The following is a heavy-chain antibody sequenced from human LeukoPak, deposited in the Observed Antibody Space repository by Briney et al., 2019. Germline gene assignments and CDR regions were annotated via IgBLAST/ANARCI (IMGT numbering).Heavy chain of an antibody. CDR2: INPNSGGT. V-gene: IGHV1-2*02. CDR1: GYTFTGYY. CDR3: ARDESISILWW. D-gene: IGHD2-21*01. Sequence: ASVKVSCKASGYTFTGYYMHWVRQAPGQGLEWMGWINPNSGGTNYAQKFQGRVTMTRDTSISTAYLDLSSLRSDDTAVYYCARDESISILWWWGQGTLVTVSS. J-gene: IGHJ1*01.